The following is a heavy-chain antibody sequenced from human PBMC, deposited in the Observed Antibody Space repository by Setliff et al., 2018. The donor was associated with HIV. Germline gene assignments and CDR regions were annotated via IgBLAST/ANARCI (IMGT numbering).Heavy chain of an antibody. D-gene: IGHD3-22*01. CDR2: IYYSGST. CDR3: ARSRTSSGYYGVTGYGMDV. J-gene: IGHJ6*02. CDR1: GGSISSDY. Sequence: PSETLSLTCTVSGGSISSDYWSWIRQPPGKGLEWIGYIYYSGSTNCNPSLKSRVTISVATSKNQFSLKLNSVTTADTAVYYCARSRTSSGYYGVTGYGMDVWGQGTTVTVSS. V-gene: IGHV4-59*01.